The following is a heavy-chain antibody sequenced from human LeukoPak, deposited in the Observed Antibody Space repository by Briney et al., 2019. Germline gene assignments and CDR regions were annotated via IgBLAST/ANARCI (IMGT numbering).Heavy chain of an antibody. Sequence: GSVKVSCKAFGYTFTSNYMHWVRQAPGQGPEWMGVISPSGGSTTYAQKFQGRVTLTRGMSTSTDYLELSSLRSEDTAVYYCARDNSVRDEAWWFNPWGQGTLVTVSS. V-gene: IGHV1-46*01. J-gene: IGHJ5*02. CDR2: ISPSGGST. CDR3: ARDNSVRDEAWWFNP. CDR1: GYTFTSNY. D-gene: IGHD5-24*01.